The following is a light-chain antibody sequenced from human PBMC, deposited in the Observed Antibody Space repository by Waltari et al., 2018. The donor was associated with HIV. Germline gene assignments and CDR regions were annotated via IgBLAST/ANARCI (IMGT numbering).Light chain of an antibody. J-gene: IGKJ1*01. Sequence: EIVMTQSPATLSVSPGERATLSCRASQSVSSNLAWYQHKPGQAPRLLIYVASTRATGIPARFSGSGSGTDFTLTISSLQSEDFAVYYCQQYSNWPRTFGQGTKVEIK. CDR1: QSVSSN. V-gene: IGKV3-15*01. CDR3: QQYSNWPRT. CDR2: VAS.